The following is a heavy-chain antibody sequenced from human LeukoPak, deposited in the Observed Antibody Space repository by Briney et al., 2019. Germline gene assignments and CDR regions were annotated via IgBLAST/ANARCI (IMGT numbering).Heavy chain of an antibody. CDR2: MNPNSGNT. J-gene: IGHJ5*02. CDR1: GYTFTSYD. CDR3: ARARSGCSGYICLPKNWFDP. Sequence: ASVKVSCKASGYTFTSYDINWVRQATGQGLEWMGWMNPNSGNTGYAQKFQGRVTMTRNTSISTAYMELSSLRSEDTAVYYCARARSGCSGYICLPKNWFDPWGQGTLVTVSS. D-gene: IGHD3-22*01. V-gene: IGHV1-8*01.